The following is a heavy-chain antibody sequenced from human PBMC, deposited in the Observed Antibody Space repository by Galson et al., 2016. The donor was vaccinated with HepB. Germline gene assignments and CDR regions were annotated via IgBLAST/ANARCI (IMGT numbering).Heavy chain of an antibody. D-gene: IGHD6-19*01. V-gene: IGHV4-61*02. J-gene: IGHJ4*02. CDR2: IYTIGSI. CDR1: GGSISGGGYY. CDR3: ARGSSDWYHPLDY. Sequence: TLSLTCTVSGGSISGGGYYWNWIRQPAGKGLEWIGRIYTIGSINYNPSLKSRVAISLDTSKNQFSLNLNSVTAADTAVYYCARGSSDWYHPLDYWGQGTLVTVSS.